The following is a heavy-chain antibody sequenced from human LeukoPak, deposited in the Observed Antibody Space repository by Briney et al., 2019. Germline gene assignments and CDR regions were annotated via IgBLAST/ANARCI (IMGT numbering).Heavy chain of an antibody. V-gene: IGHV3-23*01. CDR1: GFAFNNFA. CDR3: VKNSAARGVQNYYYSYMDA. Sequence: PGGSLRLSCAASGFAFNNFAMTWVRQAPGKGLEWVSSISGRSVGTYYADSVKGRFTIARENSKNMVFLHMNSLRADDTAVYYCVKNSAARGVQNYYYSYMDAWGAGTAVTIS. J-gene: IGHJ6*03. CDR2: ISGRSVGT. D-gene: IGHD3-10*01.